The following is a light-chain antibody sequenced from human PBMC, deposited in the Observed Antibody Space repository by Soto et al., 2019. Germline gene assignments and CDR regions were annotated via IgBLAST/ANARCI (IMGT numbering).Light chain of an antibody. J-gene: IGKJ1*01. CDR3: QRYGSSTT. Sequence: IVLTQSPGTLSLSPGDRATISCRATQTITNSYFACYQQKPGQAPRLLIYGASVRATDIPDRFIGSVSGTYFTLTISRLPPEYVAVYYCQRYGSSTTFGQGTKVEVK. CDR1: QTITNSY. V-gene: IGKV3-20*01. CDR2: GAS.